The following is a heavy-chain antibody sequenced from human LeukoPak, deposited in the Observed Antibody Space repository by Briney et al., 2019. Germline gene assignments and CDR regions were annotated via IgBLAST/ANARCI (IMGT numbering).Heavy chain of an antibody. D-gene: IGHD6-19*01. CDR2: IIPIFGTA. CDR3: ARDIGVVAVAGTEINNWFDP. CDR1: GGTFSSYA. V-gene: IGHV1-69*13. J-gene: IGHJ5*02. Sequence: SVKVSCKASGGTFSSYAISWVRQAPGQGLEWMGGIIPIFGTANYAQKFQGRVTVTADESTSTAYMELSSLRSEDTAVYYCARDIGVVAVAGTEINNWFDPWGQGTLVTVSS.